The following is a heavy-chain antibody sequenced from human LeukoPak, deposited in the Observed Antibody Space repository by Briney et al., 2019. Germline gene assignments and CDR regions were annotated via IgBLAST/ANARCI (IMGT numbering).Heavy chain of an antibody. CDR3: AREQRDKSWYVVCDY. D-gene: IGHD6-13*01. CDR1: GGSLSSYY. V-gene: IGHV4-59*12. CDR2: IYYSVST. J-gene: IGHJ4*02. Sequence: SETLSLACIVCGGSLSSYYWSWIGQPPGKGLEWMGYIYYSVSTNYTPSLKSRVTISIEPSKNQFSLKLSSVTAADTAVYYCAREQRDKSWYVVCDYWGQGTLVTVSS.